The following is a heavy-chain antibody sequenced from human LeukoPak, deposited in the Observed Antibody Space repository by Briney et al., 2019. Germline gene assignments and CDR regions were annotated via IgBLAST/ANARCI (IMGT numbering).Heavy chain of an antibody. CDR2: ISASGGST. V-gene: IGHV3-23*01. J-gene: IGHJ4*02. Sequence: ETLSLTCAVYGGSFSGYYWSWIRQPPGKGLEWVSGISASGGSTYYADSVRGRFTISRDNSKNTLYVQMNSLRDEDTAVYYCAKDQRWESPHYLDSWGQGTLVTVSS. CDR3: AKDQRWESPHYLDS. CDR1: GGSFSGYY. D-gene: IGHD1-26*01.